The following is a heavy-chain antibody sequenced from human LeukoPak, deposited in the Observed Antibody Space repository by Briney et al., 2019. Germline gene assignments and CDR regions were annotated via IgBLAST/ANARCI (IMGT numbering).Heavy chain of an antibody. J-gene: IGHJ4*02. D-gene: IGHD3-16*01. Sequence: GGSLRLSCAASGFTFSSYAMSWVRQAPGKGLEWVSGISGSGGSTHYADSVKGRFTISRDNSKNTLDPQMNSLRAEDTAVYYCARRRSGGSYDYWGQGTLVTVSS. CDR2: ISGSGGST. CDR1: GFTFSSYA. CDR3: ARRRSGGSYDY. V-gene: IGHV3-23*01.